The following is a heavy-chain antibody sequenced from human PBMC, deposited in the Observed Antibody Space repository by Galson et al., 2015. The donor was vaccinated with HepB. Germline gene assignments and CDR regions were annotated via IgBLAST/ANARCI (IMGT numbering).Heavy chain of an antibody. V-gene: IGHV4-39*01. Sequence: ETLSLTCTVSGDSISSIIYYWGWIRQPPGKGLEWIGSIYYSGSTYYNPSLKSRVTISVDTSKNQFSLKLSSVTAADTAVYYCARFVGYDILTGYGRYYFDYWGQGTLVTVSS. J-gene: IGHJ4*02. CDR2: IYYSGST. CDR1: GDSISSIIYY. CDR3: ARFVGYDILTGYGRYYFDY. D-gene: IGHD3-9*01.